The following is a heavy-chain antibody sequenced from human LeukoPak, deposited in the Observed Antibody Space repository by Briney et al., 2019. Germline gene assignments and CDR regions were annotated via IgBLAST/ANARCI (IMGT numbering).Heavy chain of an antibody. CDR1: GGSISRSSYY. J-gene: IGHJ3*02. V-gene: IGHV4-39*01. Sequence: SETLSLTCTVSGGSISRSSYYWGWIRQPPGKGLEWIGSIYYSGSTYYNPSLKSRVTISVDTSKNQFSLKLSSVTAADTAVYYCARRPVLRFLGSDAFDIWGQGTMVTVSS. D-gene: IGHD3-3*01. CDR3: ARRPVLRFLGSDAFDI. CDR2: IYYSGST.